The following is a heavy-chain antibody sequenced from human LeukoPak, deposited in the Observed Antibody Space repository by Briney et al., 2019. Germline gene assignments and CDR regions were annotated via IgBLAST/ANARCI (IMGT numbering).Heavy chain of an antibody. CDR3: ARDLRSYGFDH. D-gene: IGHD5-18*01. Sequence: SETLSLTCTVSGGSISSYYWSWIRQPPGKGLEWIGYIYYSGSTNYNPSLKSRVTISVDTSKNQFSPKLSSVTAADTAVYYCARDLRSYGFDHWGQGTLVTVSS. CDR1: GGSISSYY. V-gene: IGHV4-59*01. J-gene: IGHJ4*02. CDR2: IYYSGST.